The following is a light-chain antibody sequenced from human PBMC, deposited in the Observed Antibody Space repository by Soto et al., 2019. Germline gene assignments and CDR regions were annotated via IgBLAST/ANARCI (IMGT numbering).Light chain of an antibody. J-gene: IGKJ2*01. CDR1: QSVSSN. V-gene: IGKV3-15*01. Sequence: EIVMTQSPATLSVSPGESATLSCRASQSVSSNLAWYQHKPGQAPRLLIYGASTRATGIPARFSASGSGTEFSLTISSLQSEYFAVYYCQQYNNWPPKQYTFGQGTKLEIK. CDR2: GAS. CDR3: QQYNNWPPKQYT.